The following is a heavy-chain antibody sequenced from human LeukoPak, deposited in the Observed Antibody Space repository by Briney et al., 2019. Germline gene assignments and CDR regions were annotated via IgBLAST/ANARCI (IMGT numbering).Heavy chain of an antibody. CDR3: AKDPYGGNSPLYFDY. J-gene: IGHJ4*02. D-gene: IGHD4-23*01. Sequence: GGSLRLSCAASGFTFNTYGMHWVRQAPGKGLEWVALISSDGTKKYYADSLKGRFTSSRDNSQNTLYLQMNSLRAEDTAVFYCAKDPYGGNSPLYFDYWGQGTLVTVSS. V-gene: IGHV3-30*18. CDR2: ISSDGTKK. CDR1: GFTFNTYG.